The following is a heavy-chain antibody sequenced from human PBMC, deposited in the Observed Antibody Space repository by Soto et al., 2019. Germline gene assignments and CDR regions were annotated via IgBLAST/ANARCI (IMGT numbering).Heavy chain of an antibody. D-gene: IGHD6-19*01. CDR1: GGSFSGNY. CDR3: ASRGVAAAPYYFAY. CDR2: INHSRSP. Sequence: QVQLQQWGAGLLKPSETLSLTCAVYGGSFSGNYWSWIRQPPGEGLEWIGEINHSRSPNYNPSLKSRVPMSVDTSKKQFSLKLSSVPAADTAVYYCASRGVAAAPYYFAYWGQGILVTVSS. V-gene: IGHV4-34*02. J-gene: IGHJ4*02.